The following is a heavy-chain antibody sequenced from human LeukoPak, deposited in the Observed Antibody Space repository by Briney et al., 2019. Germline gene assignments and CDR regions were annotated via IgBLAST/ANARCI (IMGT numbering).Heavy chain of an antibody. D-gene: IGHD2-2*01. J-gene: IGHJ4*02. Sequence: GGSLRLSCAASGFTFSSFAMTWVRQAPGEGLEWVSAISGDDGRTFYADSVKGRFTISRDNSKNTLSLQMNSLRAEDTAVYYCAEIHCSPSSCDEFDYWGQGTLVTVSS. CDR2: ISGDDGRT. CDR1: GFTFSSFA. CDR3: AEIHCSPSSCDEFDY. V-gene: IGHV3-23*01.